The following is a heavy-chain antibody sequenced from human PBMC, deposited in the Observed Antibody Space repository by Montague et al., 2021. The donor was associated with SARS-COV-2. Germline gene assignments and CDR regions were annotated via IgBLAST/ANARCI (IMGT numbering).Heavy chain of an antibody. Sequence: SETLSLTCGVYGGSFGDYHWSWIRQPPGKGLEWIGYIKQSGSTXXXPSXXXRVTISVDTSKDQFSLKLTSVTAADTAVYFCARGDMSVSMSVVVFTSASCYVDYWGQGAQVTVSS. CDR3: ARGDMSVSMSVVVFTSASCYVDY. J-gene: IGHJ4*02. CDR1: GGSFGDYH. D-gene: IGHD3-22*01. CDR2: IKQSGST. V-gene: IGHV4-34*01.